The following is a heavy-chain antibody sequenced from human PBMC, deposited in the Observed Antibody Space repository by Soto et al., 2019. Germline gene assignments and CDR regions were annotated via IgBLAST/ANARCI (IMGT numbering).Heavy chain of an antibody. V-gene: IGHV4-39*01. J-gene: IGHJ3*02. Sequence: QLQLQESGPGLVKPSETLSLTCSVSGGSIRGGYYWGWVRQPPGKGLGWIGCVFNTGNTYQGPSLKSRLIISADTPNNQFSLRLSSVTAEDTAVYYCARCRFYSSTWYTAFDIWGHGTAVTVPS. D-gene: IGHD6-13*01. CDR2: VFNTGNT. CDR1: GGSIRGGYY. CDR3: ARCRFYSSTWYTAFDI.